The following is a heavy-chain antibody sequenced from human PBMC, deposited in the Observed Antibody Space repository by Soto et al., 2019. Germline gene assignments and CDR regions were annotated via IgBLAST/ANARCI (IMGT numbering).Heavy chain of an antibody. V-gene: IGHV1-69*04. CDR1: GGTFSSYT. CDR3: ARDRIRAFDY. J-gene: IGHJ4*02. D-gene: IGHD5-18*01. CDR2: IIPILGIA. Sequence: SVKVSCKASGGTFSSYTISWVRQAPGQGLDWLGRIIPILGIANYAQKFQGRVTITADKSTSTAYMELSSLISEDTAVYYCARDRIRAFDYWGQGTLVTVSS.